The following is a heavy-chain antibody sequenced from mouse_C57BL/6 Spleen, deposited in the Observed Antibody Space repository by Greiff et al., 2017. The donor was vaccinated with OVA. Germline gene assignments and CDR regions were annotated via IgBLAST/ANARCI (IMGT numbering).Heavy chain of an antibody. D-gene: IGHD1-1*01. CDR1: GYTFTNYW. CDR3: ARGYCSSCYDYAMDY. V-gene: IGHV1-63*01. CDR2: IYPGGGYT. Sequence: VQLQQSGAELVRPGTSVKMSCKASGYTFTNYWIGWAKQRPGHGLEWIGDIYPGGGYTNYNEKFKGKATLTADKSSSTAYMQFRSLTSEDSAIYYGARGYCSSCYDYAMDYWGQGTSVTVSS. J-gene: IGHJ4*01.